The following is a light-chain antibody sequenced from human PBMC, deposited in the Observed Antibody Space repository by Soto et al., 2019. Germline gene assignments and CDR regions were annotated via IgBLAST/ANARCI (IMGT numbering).Light chain of an antibody. Sequence: EIVLTQSRATLSLSPGDRATLSCRASQSVRNSLGWFLQKPGRAPRLLIYDASVRASDVPARFSGSGSGTDFTLTISGLEPEDFAVYYGQQRVNWLWTFGQGTKVEIK. CDR1: QSVRNS. J-gene: IGKJ1*01. CDR3: QQRVNWLWT. V-gene: IGKV3-11*01. CDR2: DAS.